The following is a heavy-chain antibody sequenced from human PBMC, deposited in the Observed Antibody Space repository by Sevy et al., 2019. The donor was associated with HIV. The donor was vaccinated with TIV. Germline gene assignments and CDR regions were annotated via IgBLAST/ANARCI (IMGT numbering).Heavy chain of an antibody. V-gene: IGHV3-13*01. J-gene: IGHJ3*02. CDR1: GFTFSSYD. D-gene: IGHD3-22*01. CDR3: ARGRRTYYYDSSEVPDAFDI. CDR2: IGTAGDT. Sequence: GGSLRLSCAASGFTFSSYDMHWVRQATGKGLEWGSAIGTAGDTYYPGSVKGRFTISRENAKNSLYLQMNSLRAGDTAVYYCARGRRTYYYDSSEVPDAFDIWGQGTMVTVSS.